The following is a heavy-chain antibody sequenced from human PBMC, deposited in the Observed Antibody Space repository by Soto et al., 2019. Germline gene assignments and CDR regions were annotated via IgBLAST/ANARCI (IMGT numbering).Heavy chain of an antibody. Sequence: PGGSLRLSCAASGFTFSSYAMSWVRQAPGKGLEWVSAISGSGGSTYYADSVKGRFTISRDNSKNTLYLQMNSLRAEDTAVYYCAKPRGSSWYKYGMDVWGQGTTVTVSS. CDR2: ISGSGGST. CDR3: AKPRGSSWYKYGMDV. V-gene: IGHV3-23*01. CDR1: GFTFSSYA. D-gene: IGHD6-13*01. J-gene: IGHJ6*02.